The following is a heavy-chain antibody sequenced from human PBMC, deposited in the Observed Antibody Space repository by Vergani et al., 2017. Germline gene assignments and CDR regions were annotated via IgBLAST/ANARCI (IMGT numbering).Heavy chain of an antibody. CDR3: ARDRWDYGDFYYFDY. CDR2: IYSGGST. D-gene: IGHD4-17*01. V-gene: IGHV3-53*01. Sequence: EVQLVESGGGLIQPGGSLRLSCAASGFTVSSNSMTWVRQAPGKGLEWVSIIYSGGSTYYADSVKGRFTISRDNSKNTLYLRMNSLRAEDTAMYYCARDRWDYGDFYYFDYWGQGTLVTVSS. CDR1: GFTVSSNS. J-gene: IGHJ4*02.